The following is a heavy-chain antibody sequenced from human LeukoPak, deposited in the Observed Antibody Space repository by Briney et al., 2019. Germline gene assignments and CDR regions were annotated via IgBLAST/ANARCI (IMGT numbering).Heavy chain of an antibody. V-gene: IGHV3-74*01. J-gene: IGHJ4*02. Sequence: PAGTLRLSCAASGFSFSSYWMHWVRQAPGKGLEWVSCINSDGSSTTYSDSVKGRFTILRDNANNTLYLQMNSLTADDMAVYYCSRAVRTHPPADYWGPGTQVTVSS. CDR2: INSDGSST. CDR3: SRAVRTHPPADY. CDR1: GFSFSSYW. D-gene: IGHD3-22*01.